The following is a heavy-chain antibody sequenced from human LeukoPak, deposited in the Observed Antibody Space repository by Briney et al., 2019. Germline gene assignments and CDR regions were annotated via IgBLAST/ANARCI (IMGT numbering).Heavy chain of an antibody. Sequence: SETLSLTCTVSGGSISSSSYYWGWIRQPPGKGLEWIGSIYYSGSTYYNPSLKSRVTISVDTSKNQFSLKLSSVTAADSAVYYCARSRLVVVTANWFDPWGQGTLVTVSS. CDR2: IYYSGST. V-gene: IGHV4-39*07. CDR3: ARSRLVVVTANWFDP. J-gene: IGHJ5*02. D-gene: IGHD3-22*01. CDR1: GGSISSSSYY.